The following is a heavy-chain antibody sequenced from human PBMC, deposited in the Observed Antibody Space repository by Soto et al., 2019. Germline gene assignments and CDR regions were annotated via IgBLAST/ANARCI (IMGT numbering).Heavy chain of an antibody. CDR3: ARDETQTFRSFVHYYGVDV. CDR2: INSDGSST. D-gene: IGHD3-10*01. CDR1: GFTFRSYW. Sequence: EVQLVESGGGLVQPGGSLRLSCAASGFTFRSYWMHWVRQAPGKGLVWVSHINSDGSSTNYADSVKGRFTISRDKAKNTLYLQMNSLRTEDTAVYYCARDETQTFRSFVHYYGVDVWGQGTTVTVSS. J-gene: IGHJ6*02. V-gene: IGHV3-74*01.